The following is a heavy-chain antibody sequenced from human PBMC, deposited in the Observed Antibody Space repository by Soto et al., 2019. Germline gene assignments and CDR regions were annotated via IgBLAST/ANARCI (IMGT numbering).Heavy chain of an antibody. D-gene: IGHD3-10*01. J-gene: IGHJ5*02. CDR2: ISSRSTYI. CDR1: GFNFSTYS. CDR3: ARGTYGSGSYSWFDP. Sequence: GGSLRLSCAASGFNFSTYSMNWVRQAPGKGLEWVSFISSRSTYIYSTDSVKGRFTISRDNARNSLYLQMNSLRAEDTAVYYCARGTYGSGSYSWFDPWGQGTLVTVSS. V-gene: IGHV3-21*06.